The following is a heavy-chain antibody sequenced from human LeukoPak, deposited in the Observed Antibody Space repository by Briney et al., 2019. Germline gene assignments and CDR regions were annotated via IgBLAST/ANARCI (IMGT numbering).Heavy chain of an antibody. Sequence: SETLSLTCAVYGGSFSGYYWSWIRQPPGKGLEWIGEINHSGSTNYNPSLKSRVTISIDTSKNQFSLKLSSVTAADTAVYYCARGRRPGYWGQGTLVTVSS. V-gene: IGHV4-34*01. D-gene: IGHD6-6*01. CDR3: ARGRRPGY. CDR2: INHSGST. CDR1: GGSFSGYY. J-gene: IGHJ4*02.